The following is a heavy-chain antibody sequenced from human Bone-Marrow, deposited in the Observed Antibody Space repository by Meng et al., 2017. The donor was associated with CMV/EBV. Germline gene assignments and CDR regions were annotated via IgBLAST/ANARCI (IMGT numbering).Heavy chain of an antibody. CDR2: IYPGDSDT. CDR3: ATLQSAFDY. V-gene: IGHV5-51*01. D-gene: IGHD4-11*01. CDR1: GYTFTSHW. J-gene: IGHJ4*02. Sequence: KVSCKASGYTFTSHWIGWVRQMPGKGLEWMGIIYPGDSDTRYSPSFQGQVTISADRSISTAYLQWSSLKASDTAMYYCATLQSAFDYWGQGTLVTVSS.